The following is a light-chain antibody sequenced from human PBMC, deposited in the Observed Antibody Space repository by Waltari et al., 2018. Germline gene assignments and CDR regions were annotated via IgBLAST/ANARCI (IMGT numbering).Light chain of an antibody. Sequence: DIQMTQSPSSLSASVGDRVTITCRASQSMSSYLNWYQQKPGKAPKLLIYAASSLQSWVPSRFSGSGSGTDFTLTISSLQPEDFATYYCQQSYSTPRYTFGQGTKLEIK. CDR3: QQSYSTPRYT. J-gene: IGKJ2*01. CDR2: AAS. V-gene: IGKV1-39*01. CDR1: QSMSSY.